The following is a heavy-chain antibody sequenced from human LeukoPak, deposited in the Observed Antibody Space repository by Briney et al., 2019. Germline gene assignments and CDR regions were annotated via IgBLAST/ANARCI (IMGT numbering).Heavy chain of an antibody. J-gene: IGHJ3*02. V-gene: IGHV1-18*01. CDR1: GYTFTGYG. CDR2: ISTYNGNT. Sequence: ASVKVSCKASGYTFTGYGISWVRQAPGQGLEWMGWISTYNGNTYYAQKLQGSVTMTTDTSTSTAYMELRSLRSDDTAVYYCARDQGIADAFDIWGQGAMVTVSS. D-gene: IGHD6-13*01. CDR3: ARDQGIADAFDI.